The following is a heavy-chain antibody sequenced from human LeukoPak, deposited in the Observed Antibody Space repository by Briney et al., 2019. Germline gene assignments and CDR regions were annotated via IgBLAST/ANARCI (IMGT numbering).Heavy chain of an antibody. Sequence: GGSLRLSCAASGFTVSSNYMSWVRQAPGKGLQWVSIIYSGGTTYYADSVKGRFTISRDNSKNTLYLQMNSLRAEDTAVYYCAREAGTSLYYYYYGMDVWGQGTTVTVSS. D-gene: IGHD6-13*01. CDR2: IYSGGTT. CDR3: AREAGTSLYYYYYGMDV. V-gene: IGHV3-66*01. J-gene: IGHJ6*02. CDR1: GFTVSSNY.